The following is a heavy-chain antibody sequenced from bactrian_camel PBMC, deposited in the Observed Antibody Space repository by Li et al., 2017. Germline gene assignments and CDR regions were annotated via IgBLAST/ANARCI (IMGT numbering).Heavy chain of an antibody. CDR3: VADTVGCDDRVLTRFAF. CDR2: IKRDGKT. CDR1: GVTSC. V-gene: IGHV3S53*01. D-gene: IGHD3*01. J-gene: IGHJ6*01. Sequence: HVQLVESGGGSVQAGGSLRLSCAVSGVTSCMGWFRQAPGKEREAVARIKRDGKTTYAYSVKDRFSISNDNAQNTLYLQMNSLKVEDTAMYYCVADTVGCDDRVLTRFAFRGQGTQVTVS.